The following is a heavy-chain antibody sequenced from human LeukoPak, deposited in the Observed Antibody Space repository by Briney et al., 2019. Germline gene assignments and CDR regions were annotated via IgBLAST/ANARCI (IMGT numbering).Heavy chain of an antibody. CDR1: GFTFSSYG. Sequence: GGSLRLSCAASGFTFSSYGMHWVRQAPGKGLEWVAVISYDGSNKYYADSVKGRFTVSRDSSKNTLYLQMNSLRVEDTAVYYCAKGAVISGNYYDRFDCWGQGTLVTVSS. CDR2: ISYDGSNK. CDR3: AKGAVISGNYYDRFDC. V-gene: IGHV3-30*18. J-gene: IGHJ5*01. D-gene: IGHD1-26*01.